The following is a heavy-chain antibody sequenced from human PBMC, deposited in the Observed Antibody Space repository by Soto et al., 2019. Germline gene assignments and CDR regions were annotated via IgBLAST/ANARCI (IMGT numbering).Heavy chain of an antibody. CDR1: GGSISSSSYY. V-gene: IGHV4-39*01. D-gene: IGHD6-6*01. Sequence: QLQLQESGPGLVKPSETLSLTCTVSGGSISSSSYYWGWIRQPPGKGLEWIGSIYYSGSTYYNPSLKSRVTISVDTSKNQFSLKLSSVTAADTAVYYCESSIAARRQDYYYYYYMDVWGKGTTVTVSS. CDR2: IYYSGST. J-gene: IGHJ6*03. CDR3: ESSIAARRQDYYYYYYMDV.